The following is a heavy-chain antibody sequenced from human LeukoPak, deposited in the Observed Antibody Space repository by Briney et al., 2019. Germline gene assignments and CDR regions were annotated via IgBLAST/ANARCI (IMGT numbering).Heavy chain of an antibody. D-gene: IGHD1-26*01. V-gene: IGHV1-2*02. J-gene: IGHJ4*02. Sequence: ASVTVSCKASGYTFTGYYMHWVRQAPGQGLEWMGWINPESGGTNYAQKFQGRVTMTRDTSISTAYMELTSLRSDDKAVYYCARLPVIVGAWSPIDYWGQGTRVTVSS. CDR1: GYTFTGYY. CDR2: INPESGGT. CDR3: ARLPVIVGAWSPIDY.